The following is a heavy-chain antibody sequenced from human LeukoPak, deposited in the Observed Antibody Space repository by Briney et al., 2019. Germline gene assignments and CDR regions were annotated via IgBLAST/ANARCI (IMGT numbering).Heavy chain of an antibody. CDR3: AGGRTDIVVVPATLRNYYFDY. V-gene: IGHV1-69*06. D-gene: IGHD2-2*01. Sequence: ASVKVSCKASGGTFSSYAISWVRQVPGQGLEWMGGIMPMFGKANYAQKFQGRVTTTADKATSTAYMELSSLRSEDTAVYYCAGGRTDIVVVPATLRNYYFDYWGQGTLVTVSS. J-gene: IGHJ4*02. CDR1: GGTFSSYA. CDR2: IMPMFGKA.